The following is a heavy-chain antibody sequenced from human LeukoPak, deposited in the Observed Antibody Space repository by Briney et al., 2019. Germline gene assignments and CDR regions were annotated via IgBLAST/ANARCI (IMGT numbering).Heavy chain of an antibody. V-gene: IGHV3-64D*09. J-gene: IGHJ3*02. CDR2: ISSNGGST. CDR1: GFTFSSYA. D-gene: IGHD3-10*01. Sequence: GGSLRLSCSASGFTFSSYAMHWVRQAPGKGLEYVLAISSNGGSTYYADSVKGRFTISRDNSKNTLYLQMSSLRAEDTAVYYCVKEGPARGAFDIWGQGTMVTVSS. CDR3: VKEGPARGAFDI.